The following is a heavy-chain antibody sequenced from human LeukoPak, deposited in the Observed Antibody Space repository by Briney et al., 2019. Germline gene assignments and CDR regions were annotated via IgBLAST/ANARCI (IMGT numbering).Heavy chain of an antibody. J-gene: IGHJ4*02. D-gene: IGHD4-23*01. CDR2: ITSTSSYK. V-gene: IGHV3-21*01. CDR3: ARGAHKRDDYGGFFDY. Sequence: GSLRLSCAAPGFTFSNYNMNWVRQAPGKGLEWISSITSTSSYKFYADSVKGRFTISRDNAKNSLYLQMNSLRVEDTAVYYCARGAHKRDDYGGFFDYWGQGTLVTVSS. CDR1: GFTFSNYN.